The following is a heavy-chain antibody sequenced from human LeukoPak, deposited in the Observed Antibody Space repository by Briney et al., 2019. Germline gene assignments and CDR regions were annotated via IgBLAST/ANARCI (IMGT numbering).Heavy chain of an antibody. CDR3: ARGRYYLDS. V-gene: IGHV3-74*01. D-gene: IGHD1-14*01. J-gene: IGHJ4*02. Sequence: RSGGSLRLSCAASGFPFSSNWMHWVRQAPGKGLVWVSRFNSDGRSTYYADSVKGRFTISRDNAKNTLYLHMNSLRAEDTAVYYCARGRYYLDSWGQGTLVTVSS. CDR2: FNSDGRST. CDR1: GFPFSSNW.